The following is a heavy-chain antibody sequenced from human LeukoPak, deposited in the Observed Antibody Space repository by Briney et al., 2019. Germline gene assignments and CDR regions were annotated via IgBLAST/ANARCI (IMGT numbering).Heavy chain of an antibody. J-gene: IGHJ6*02. CDR3: ARFCGSTSWHSGYYYGIDV. D-gene: IGHD2-2*01. V-gene: IGHV4-4*02. CDR1: GFTFSNYAM. CDR2: IYHSGST. Sequence: SGGSLRLSCAASGFTFSNYAMSWVRQPPGKGLEWIGEIYHSGSTNYNPSLESRVTVSVDKSKNQFSLDLSSVTAADTAVYYCARFCGSTSWHSGYYYGIDVWGQGTTVTVSS.